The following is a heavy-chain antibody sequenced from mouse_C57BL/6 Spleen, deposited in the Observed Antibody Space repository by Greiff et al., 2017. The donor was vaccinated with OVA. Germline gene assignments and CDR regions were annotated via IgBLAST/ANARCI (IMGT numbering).Heavy chain of an antibody. J-gene: IGHJ2*01. V-gene: IGHV1-55*01. CDR3: ARDYGSSYGY. D-gene: IGHD1-1*01. CDR1: GYTFTSYW. Sequence: QFQLQQPGAELVKPGASVKMSCKASGYTFTSYWITWVKQRPGQGLEWIGDIYPGSGCTNYTENFKSKATLTVDTSSSTAYMQLSSLTSEDSAVYYCARDYGSSYGYWGQGTTLTVSS. CDR2: IYPGSGCT.